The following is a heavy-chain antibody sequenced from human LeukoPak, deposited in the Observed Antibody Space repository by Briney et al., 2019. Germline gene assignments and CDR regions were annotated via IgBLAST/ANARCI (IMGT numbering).Heavy chain of an antibody. Sequence: GVSLRLSCAAPGPNLDFSTIHWVRQPPGKARECLLLISGDGTYIKYDDSVKGRLTISRENSKISLYLQMSSMTTEDTAFYYSAQDIFSPGGYSYYYDSWGPGTLVAASS. CDR2: ISGDGTYI. CDR3: AQDIFSPGGYSYYYDS. CDR1: GPNLDFST. J-gene: IGHJ4*02. V-gene: IGHV3-43*02. D-gene: IGHD2-15*01.